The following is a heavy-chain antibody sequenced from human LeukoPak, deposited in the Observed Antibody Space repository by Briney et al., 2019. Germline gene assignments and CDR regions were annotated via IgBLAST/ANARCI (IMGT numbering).Heavy chain of an antibody. J-gene: IGHJ5*02. Sequence: GGSLRLSCAASGFTFSSYGMHWVRQAPGKGLEWVAVIWYDGSNKYYADSVKGRFTISRDNSKNTLYLQMNSLRVEDTAVYYCAKDFVPRLEELSLPVTWGQGTLVTVSS. CDR2: IWYDGSNK. CDR1: GFTFSSYG. CDR3: AKDFVPRLEELSLPVT. V-gene: IGHV3-33*06. D-gene: IGHD3-16*02.